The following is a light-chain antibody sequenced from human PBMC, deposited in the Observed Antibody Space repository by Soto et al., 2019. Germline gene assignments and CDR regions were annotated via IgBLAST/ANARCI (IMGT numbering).Light chain of an antibody. CDR3: QQRRSWPPTIT. CDR2: DAS. CDR1: QSVSRK. V-gene: IGKV3-11*01. J-gene: IGKJ5*01. Sequence: EIVMTQSPATLSVSPGESATLSCRASQSVSRKLVWYQQRPGQAPRLLIYDASYRATDIPPRFSGSRSGTDFTLTISSLEPEDFAVYYCQQRRSWPPTITFGQGTRLEIK.